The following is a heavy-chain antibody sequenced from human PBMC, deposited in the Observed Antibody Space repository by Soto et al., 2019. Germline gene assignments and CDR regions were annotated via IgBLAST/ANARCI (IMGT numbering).Heavy chain of an antibody. Sequence: QVQLVQSGAEVKKPGSSVKVSCKASGGTFSSYTISWVRQAPGQGLEWMGRIIPILGIANYAQKFKGRVTITADKSTSTAYMELSSLRSEDTAVYYGARVPASGLRPEYNWFDPWGQGTLVTVSS. CDR2: IIPILGIA. CDR1: GGTFSSYT. D-gene: IGHD3-10*01. CDR3: ARVPASGLRPEYNWFDP. J-gene: IGHJ5*02. V-gene: IGHV1-69*02.